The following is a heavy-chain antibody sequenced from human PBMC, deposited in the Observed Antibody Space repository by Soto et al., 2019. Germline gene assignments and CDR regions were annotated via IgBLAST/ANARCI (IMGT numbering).Heavy chain of an antibody. V-gene: IGHV4-31*03. CDR3: ASRGYSYGFSLGMDV. CDR2: IYYSVST. J-gene: IGHJ6*02. D-gene: IGHD5-18*01. Sequence: QVQLQESGPGLVKPSQTLSLTCTVSGGSISSGGSYWSWSRQHPGKGLEGIGYIYYSVSTYYNPSLKSRVTRTVDTSTNQFSLKLSSVTAAVTAVYYGASRGYSYGFSLGMDVWGQGTTVTVSS. CDR1: GGSISSGGSY.